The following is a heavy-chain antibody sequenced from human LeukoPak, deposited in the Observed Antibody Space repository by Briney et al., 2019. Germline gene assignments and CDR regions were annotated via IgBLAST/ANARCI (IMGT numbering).Heavy chain of an antibody. CDR1: GFTFNNYA. D-gene: IGHD2-21*02. J-gene: IGHJ4*02. CDR2: ISGSGAST. V-gene: IGHV3-23*01. CDR3: AKSPVVVTALFDY. Sequence: GGSLRLSCAASGFTFNNYAMSWVRQTPGKGLEWVSVISGSGASTYYADSVKGRFTISRDNSKNTLYLQMNSLRAEDTAVYYCAKSPVVVTALFDYWGQGTLVTVSS.